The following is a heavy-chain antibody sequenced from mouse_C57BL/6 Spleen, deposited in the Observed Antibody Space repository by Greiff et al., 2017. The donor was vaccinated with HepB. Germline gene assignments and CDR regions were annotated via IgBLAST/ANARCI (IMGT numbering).Heavy chain of an antibody. V-gene: IGHV1-54*01. J-gene: IGHJ2*01. CDR2: INPGSGGT. CDR1: GYAFTNYL. Sequence: VKLMESGAELVRPGTSVKVSCKASGYAFTNYLIEWVKQRPGQGLEWIGVINPGSGGTNYNEKFKGKATLTADKSSSTAYMQLSSLTSEDSAVYFCARIYYGNYGTDYWGQGTTLTVSS. CDR3: ARIYYGNYGTDY. D-gene: IGHD2-1*01.